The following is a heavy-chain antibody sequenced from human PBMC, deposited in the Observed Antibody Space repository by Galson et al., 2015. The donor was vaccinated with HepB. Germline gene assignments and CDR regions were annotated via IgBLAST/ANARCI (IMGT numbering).Heavy chain of an antibody. D-gene: IGHD4-17*01. Sequence: SLRLSCAVSGFTFSDYYMSWIRQAPGKGLEWISYISSNTLYTNYAGSVKGRFTVSRDNAKNSVYLQMSGLRAEDTAVYYCARVADADYGDHTHFDSWGQGTLVTVSS. CDR1: GFTFSDYY. J-gene: IGHJ4*02. V-gene: IGHV3-11*05. CDR2: ISSNTLYT. CDR3: ARVADADYGDHTHFDS.